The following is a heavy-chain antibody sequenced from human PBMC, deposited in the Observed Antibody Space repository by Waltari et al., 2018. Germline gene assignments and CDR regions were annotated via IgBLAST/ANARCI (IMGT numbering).Heavy chain of an antibody. CDR1: GGTFSSYA. Sequence: QVQLVQSGAEVKKPGSSVKVSCKASGGTFSSYAISWGRKAPGQGLEWRGGIILFFVTANYAQKFQGRVTFPADESTRTAYMGRSRLRPEDPAVYSWGREGGAGGSGYAFAIWG. CDR3: GREGGAGGSGYAFAI. J-gene: IGHJ3*02. CDR2: IILFFVTA. V-gene: IGHV1-69*13. D-gene: IGHD6-25*01.